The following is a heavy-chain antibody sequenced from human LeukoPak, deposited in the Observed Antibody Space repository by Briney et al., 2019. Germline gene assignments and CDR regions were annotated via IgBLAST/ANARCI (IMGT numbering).Heavy chain of an antibody. CDR3: ARVIVVVPAAHHDYFDY. J-gene: IGHJ4*02. Sequence: SETLSLTCTVSGGSISSYYWSWIRQPPGKGLEWIGEINHSGSTNYNPSLKSRVTISVDTSKNQFSLKLSSVTAADTAVYYCARVIVVVPAAHHDYFDYWGQGTLVTVSS. CDR2: INHSGST. V-gene: IGHV4-34*01. CDR1: GGSISSYY. D-gene: IGHD2-2*01.